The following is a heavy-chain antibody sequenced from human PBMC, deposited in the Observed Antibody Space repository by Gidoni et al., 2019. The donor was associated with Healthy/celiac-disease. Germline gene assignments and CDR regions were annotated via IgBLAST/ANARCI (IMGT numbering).Heavy chain of an antibody. Sequence: QVQLQESGPGLVTPSETLSITCTVSGGSISSYYWSWIRQPPGKGLEWIGYIDYSGSPNYKPSLKSRVNKTVDKSKNQFSRKLSSVTAADTAVYYCARGEDYGSGSPDYWGQGTLVTVSS. J-gene: IGHJ4*02. CDR1: GGSISSYY. V-gene: IGHV4-59*01. CDR2: IDYSGSP. D-gene: IGHD3-10*01. CDR3: ARGEDYGSGSPDY.